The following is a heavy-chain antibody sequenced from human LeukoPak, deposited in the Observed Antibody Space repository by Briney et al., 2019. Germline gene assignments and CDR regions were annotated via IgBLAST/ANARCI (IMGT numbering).Heavy chain of an antibody. CDR1: GFTFGTYG. CDR2: IHYDGGNE. V-gene: IGHV3-30*02. CDR3: ARGLPSSTRTYNWFDP. Sequence: GGSLRLSCAASGFTFGTYGMHWVRQAPGKGLEWVAFIHYDGGNEYNGDSVKGRFTISRDNSKNTPYLQMNSLRPEDTAVYYCARGLPSSTRTYNWFDPWRPGTLVTVSS. J-gene: IGHJ5*02. D-gene: IGHD2-2*01.